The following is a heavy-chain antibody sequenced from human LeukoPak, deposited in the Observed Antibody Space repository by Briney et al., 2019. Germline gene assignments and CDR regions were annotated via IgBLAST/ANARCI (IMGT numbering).Heavy chain of an antibody. CDR2: SNSGGSKT. V-gene: IGHV3-74*01. CDR3: ARPIRGYDGFDI. Sequence: GGSLSLSRAASGFTFTNYWMYWVRPAPGKGLVWVSRSNSGGSKTNYADSVNGRFTISRDNDKNTLYLQMNSLRAEDTAMYYCARPIRGYDGFDIWGQGTMVTVSS. CDR1: GFTFTNYW. D-gene: IGHD5-12*01. J-gene: IGHJ3*02.